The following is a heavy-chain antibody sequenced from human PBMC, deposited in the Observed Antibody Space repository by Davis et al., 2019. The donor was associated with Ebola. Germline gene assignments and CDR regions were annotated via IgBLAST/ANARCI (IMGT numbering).Heavy chain of an antibody. CDR1: GYTLTELS. Sequence: ASVKVSCKVSGYTLTELSMHWVRQAPGKGLEWMGGFDPEDGETIYAQKFQGRVTMTEDTSTDTACMELSSLRSEDTAVYYCATHVGLHNWFDPWGQGTLVTVSS. CDR2: FDPEDGET. J-gene: IGHJ5*02. V-gene: IGHV1-24*01. CDR3: ATHVGLHNWFDP.